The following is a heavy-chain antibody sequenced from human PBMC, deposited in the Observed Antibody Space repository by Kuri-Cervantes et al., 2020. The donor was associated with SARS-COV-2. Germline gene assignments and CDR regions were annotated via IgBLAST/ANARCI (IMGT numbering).Heavy chain of an antibody. D-gene: IGHD3-3*01. J-gene: IGHJ6*02. V-gene: IGHV3-30*18. Sequence: GGSLRLSCAACGFTFSSYGMHWVRQAPGKGLEWVAVISYDGSNKYYADSVKGRFTISRDNSKNTLYLQMNSLRAEDTAVYYCAKEEKVLRFLEWLGGMDVWGQGTTVTVSS. CDR1: GFTFSSYG. CDR3: AKEEKVLRFLEWLGGMDV. CDR2: ISYDGSNK.